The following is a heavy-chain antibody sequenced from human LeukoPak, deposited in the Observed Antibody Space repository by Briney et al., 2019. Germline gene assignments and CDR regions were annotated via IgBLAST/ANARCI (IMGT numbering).Heavy chain of an antibody. CDR2: ISWNSGSI. V-gene: IGHV3-9*01. CDR1: GCTFDDYA. J-gene: IGHJ4*02. Sequence: GGSLRLSCAASGCTFDDYAMHWVRQAPGKGLEWVSGISWNSGSIGYADSVKGRFTISRDNAKNSLYLQMNSLRAEDTALYYCAKGGPGRPPLHWGQGTLVTVSS. CDR3: AKGGPGRPPLH. D-gene: IGHD1-26*01.